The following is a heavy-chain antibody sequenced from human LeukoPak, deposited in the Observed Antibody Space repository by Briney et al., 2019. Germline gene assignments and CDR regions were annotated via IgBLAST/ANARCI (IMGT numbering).Heavy chain of an antibody. CDR3: AKGPLPGAVAGTPVDY. Sequence: TGGSLRLSCAASGFTFSSYAMSWVRQAPGKGLEWVSAISGSGGSTYYADSVKGRFTISRDNSKNTLYLQMNSLRAEDTVVYYCAKGPLPGAVAGTPVDYWGQGTLVTVSS. J-gene: IGHJ4*02. CDR1: GFTFSSYA. CDR2: ISGSGGST. V-gene: IGHV3-23*01. D-gene: IGHD6-19*01.